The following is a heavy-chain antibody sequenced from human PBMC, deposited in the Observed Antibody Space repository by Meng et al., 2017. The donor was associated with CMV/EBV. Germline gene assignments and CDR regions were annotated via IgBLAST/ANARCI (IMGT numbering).Heavy chain of an antibody. CDR2: IIPIFGTA. CDR3: ARERGYSYDPYAFDI. J-gene: IGHJ3*02. Sequence: SVKDSCKASGGTFSSYAISWVRQAPGQGLEWMGGIIPIFGTANYAQKFQGRVTITTDESTSTAYMELSSLRSEDTAVYYCARERGYSYDPYAFDIWGQGTMVTVSS. D-gene: IGHD5-18*01. CDR1: GGTFSSYA. V-gene: IGHV1-69*05.